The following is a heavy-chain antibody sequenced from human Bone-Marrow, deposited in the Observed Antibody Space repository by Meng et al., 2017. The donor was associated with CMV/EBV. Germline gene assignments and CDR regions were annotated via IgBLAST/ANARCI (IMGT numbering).Heavy chain of an antibody. J-gene: IGHJ4*02. CDR2: INPNSGGT. CDR3: ARDLDYGDYASDY. Sequence: LVESGAEVNNPGASVKVSCKASGYTFTGYYMHWVRQAPGQGLEWMGWINPNSGGTNYAQKFQGRVTMTRDTSISTAYMELSRLRSDDTAVYYCARDLDYGDYASDYWGQGTLVTVSS. V-gene: IGHV1-2*02. CDR1: GYTFTGYY. D-gene: IGHD4-17*01.